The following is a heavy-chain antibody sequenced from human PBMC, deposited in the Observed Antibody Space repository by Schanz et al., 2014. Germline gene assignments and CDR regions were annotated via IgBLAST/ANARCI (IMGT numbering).Heavy chain of an antibody. V-gene: IGHV3-30*03. D-gene: IGHD3-22*01. CDR2: ISHHGITK. CDR3: ARDYSGGGYDI. Sequence: QVQLVESGGGLVKPGGSLRLSCTASGFTFSDYYMTWIRQAPGKGLEWVSIISHHGITKDYADSVTGRFTISRDNSNNMVYLQMNNLRPEDTALYYCARDYSGGGYDIWGQGTMVTVSS. J-gene: IGHJ3*02. CDR1: GFTFSDYY.